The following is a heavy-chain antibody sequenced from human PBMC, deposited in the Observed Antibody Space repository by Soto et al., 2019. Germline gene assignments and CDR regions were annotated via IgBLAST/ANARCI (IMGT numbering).Heavy chain of an antibody. Sequence: QVQLQESGPGLVRPSETLSLTCTVSGGSLSNYNWNWVRQSAGKGLEWIGRIYSNGKAYYNPSLKSRVTMSLDTLNNRVSLRLSSVTSAATAKYYCARERTYQMSGDDTLDSWGLGTMVTVST. J-gene: IGHJ3*02. V-gene: IGHV4-4*07. CDR1: GGSLSNYN. CDR3: ARERTYQMSGDDTLDS. CDR2: IYSNGKA. D-gene: IGHD2-21*01.